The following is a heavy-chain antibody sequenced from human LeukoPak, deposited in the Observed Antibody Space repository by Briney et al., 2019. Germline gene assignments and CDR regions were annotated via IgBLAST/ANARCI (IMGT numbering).Heavy chain of an antibody. J-gene: IGHJ4*02. CDR3: ARGHWNDGFDY. CDR1: GGSISSYY. Sequence: PSETLSLTCTVSGGSISSYYWSWIRQPPGKGLEWIGYIYYSGSTNYNPSLKSRVTISVDTSKNQFSLKLSSVTAADTAVYYCARGHWNDGFDYWGQGTLVTVSS. V-gene: IGHV4-59*01. D-gene: IGHD1-1*01. CDR2: IYYSGST.